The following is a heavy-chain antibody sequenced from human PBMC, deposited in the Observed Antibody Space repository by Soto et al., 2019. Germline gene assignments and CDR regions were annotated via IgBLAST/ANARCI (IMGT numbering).Heavy chain of an antibody. Sequence: SETLSLTCAVYGGSFSGYYWSWIRQPPGKGLEWIGEINHSGSTNYNPSLKSRVTISVDTSKNQFSLKLSSVTAADTAVYYCASSKILGYCSSTSCYPRIFDYWGQGTLVTVSS. J-gene: IGHJ4*02. CDR1: GGSFSGYY. CDR3: ASSKILGYCSSTSCYPRIFDY. D-gene: IGHD2-2*01. V-gene: IGHV4-34*01. CDR2: INHSGST.